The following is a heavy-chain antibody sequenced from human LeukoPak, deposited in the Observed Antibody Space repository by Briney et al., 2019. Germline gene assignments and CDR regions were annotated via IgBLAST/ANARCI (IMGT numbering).Heavy chain of an antibody. CDR3: AKAITSGWYPYYYVMDV. V-gene: IGHV3-23*01. Sequence: GGSLRLSCAASGFTFTSAWMSWVRQAPGKGLEWVSAISGSGGGTYYADSVRGRFTISRDNSKNTLYLQMNSLRAEDTAVYYCAKAITSGWYPYYYVMDVWGQGTTVTVSS. CDR1: GFTFTSAW. D-gene: IGHD6-19*01. J-gene: IGHJ6*02. CDR2: ISGSGGGT.